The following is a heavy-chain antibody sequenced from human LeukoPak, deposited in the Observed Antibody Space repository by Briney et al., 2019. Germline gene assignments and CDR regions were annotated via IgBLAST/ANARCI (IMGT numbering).Heavy chain of an antibody. CDR1: GFTFSNYG. Sequence: GGSLRLSCAASGFTFSNYGMSWVRQAPGKGLEWISYISGSGFTIHYADSVKGRFTISRDNAKNSLYLQMNSLRAEDTAVYYCARGVPKTSYYYYYMDVWGKGTTVTVSS. J-gene: IGHJ6*03. V-gene: IGHV3-48*01. D-gene: IGHD4-11*01. CDR3: ARGVPKTSYYYYYMDV. CDR2: ISGSGFTI.